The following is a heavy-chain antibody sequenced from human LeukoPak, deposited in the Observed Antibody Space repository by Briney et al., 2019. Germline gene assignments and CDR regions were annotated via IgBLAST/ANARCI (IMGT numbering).Heavy chain of an antibody. CDR2: IIPILGIA. CDR3: ARDLKGYSSSPRYYFDY. D-gene: IGHD6-6*01. Sequence: ASVKVSCKASGGTFSSYAISWVRQAPGQGLEWMGRIIPILGIANYAQKFQGRVTITADKSTSTAYMELSSLRSEDTAVYYRARDLKGYSSSPRYYFDYWGQGTLVTVSS. CDR1: GGTFSSYA. V-gene: IGHV1-69*04. J-gene: IGHJ4*02.